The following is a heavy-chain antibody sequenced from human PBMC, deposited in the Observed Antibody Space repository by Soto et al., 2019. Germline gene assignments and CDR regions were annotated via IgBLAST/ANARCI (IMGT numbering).Heavy chain of an antibody. Sequence: GESMKTSCKGSGYSFTSYWIGWVRQMPGKGLEWMGIIYPGDSDTRYSPSFQGQVTISADKSINTAYLQWSSLKASDTAMYYCARQGLRDGYNKYYDGMDVWGQGTTVTVSS. V-gene: IGHV5-51*01. CDR2: IYPGDSDT. CDR1: GYSFTSYW. CDR3: ARQGLRDGYNKYYDGMDV. J-gene: IGHJ6*02. D-gene: IGHD5-12*01.